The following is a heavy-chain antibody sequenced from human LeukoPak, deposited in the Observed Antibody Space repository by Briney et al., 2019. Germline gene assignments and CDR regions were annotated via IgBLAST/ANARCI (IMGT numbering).Heavy chain of an antibody. Sequence: SETLSLTCTVSGGSIRSSEYYWGWIRQPPGKGLEWIGTLYYSGTTYYNPSLKSRVTMSLDTSKNQFSLKLSSETAADTAVYYCARGEAFVLRYFDWLVHWGQGTLVTVSS. D-gene: IGHD3-9*01. CDR3: ARGEAFVLRYFDWLVH. CDR2: LYYSGTT. CDR1: GGSIRSSEYY. V-gene: IGHV4-39*01. J-gene: IGHJ5*02.